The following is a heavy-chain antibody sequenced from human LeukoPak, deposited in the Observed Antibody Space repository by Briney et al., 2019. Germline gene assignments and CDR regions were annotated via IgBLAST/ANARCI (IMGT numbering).Heavy chain of an antibody. V-gene: IGHV3-23*01. Sequence: GVSLRLSCAASGFTFSSYAMSWVSRAPGKGLEWVLAISGSGGSTYYADSVKGRFTISRDNSKNTLYLQMNSLRAEDTAVYYCAKDLGGPYYYDSSGYLNWFDPWGQGTLVTVSS. CDR2: ISGSGGST. CDR1: GFTFSSYA. CDR3: AKDLGGPYYYDSSGYLNWFDP. D-gene: IGHD3-22*01. J-gene: IGHJ5*02.